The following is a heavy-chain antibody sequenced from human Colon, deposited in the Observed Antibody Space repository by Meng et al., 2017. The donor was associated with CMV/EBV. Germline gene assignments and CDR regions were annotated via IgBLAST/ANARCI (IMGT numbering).Heavy chain of an antibody. Sequence: GGSLRLSCAASGFSFETYSLNWVRQTPGKGREWVAYISSAGGDRYYADSVKGRFTISRHNAQRSLYLEMNSLSGDDTAVYYCARDLISGTYSGYESDLGPWGQGTLVTVSS. J-gene: IGHJ5*02. CDR1: GFSFETYS. D-gene: IGHD5-12*01. CDR2: ISSAGGDR. V-gene: IGHV3-21*01. CDR3: ARDLISGTYSGYESDLGP.